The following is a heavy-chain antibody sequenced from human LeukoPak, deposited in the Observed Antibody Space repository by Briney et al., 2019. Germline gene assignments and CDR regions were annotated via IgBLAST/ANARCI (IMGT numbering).Heavy chain of an antibody. D-gene: IGHD3-22*01. CDR3: ARDPQYYYDSSGYLGWYFDL. CDR1: GGSISSYY. J-gene: IGHJ2*01. V-gene: IGHV4-59*01. Sequence: SETLSLTCTVSGGSISSYYWSWIRQPPGKGLEWIGYIYYSGSTNYNPSLKSRVTISVDTSKNQFSLKLSSVTAADTAVYYCARDPQYYYDSSGYLGWYFDLWGRGTLVTVS. CDR2: IYYSGST.